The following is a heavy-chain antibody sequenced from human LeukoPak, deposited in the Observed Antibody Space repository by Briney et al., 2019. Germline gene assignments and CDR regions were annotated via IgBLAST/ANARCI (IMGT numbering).Heavy chain of an antibody. CDR2: INPSGGST. V-gene: IGHV1-46*01. D-gene: IGHD3-16*02. J-gene: IGHJ6*02. CDR1: GYTFTSHY. Sequence: ASVKVSCKASGYTFTSHYIHWVRQAPGQGLEWMGIINPSGGSTSYTQKFQGRVAMTRDTSTSTVYMELNSLRSEDTAVYYCARRNIVEDYYGMDVWGQGTTATVSS. CDR3: ARRNIVEDYYGMDV.